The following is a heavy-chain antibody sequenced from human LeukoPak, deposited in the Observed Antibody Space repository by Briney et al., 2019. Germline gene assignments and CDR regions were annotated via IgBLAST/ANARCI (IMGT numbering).Heavy chain of an antibody. J-gene: IGHJ6*02. D-gene: IGHD6-19*01. CDR3: AKKGRETYSSGWLSDYYGMDV. CDR2: ISYDGSNK. Sequence: QPGGSLRLSCAASGFTFSSYWMSWVRQAPGKGLEWVAVISYDGSNKYYADSVKGRFTISIDNSKNTLYLQMNSLRAEDTAVYYCAKKGRETYSSGWLSDYYGMDVWGQGTTVTVSS. V-gene: IGHV3-30*18. CDR1: GFTFSSYW.